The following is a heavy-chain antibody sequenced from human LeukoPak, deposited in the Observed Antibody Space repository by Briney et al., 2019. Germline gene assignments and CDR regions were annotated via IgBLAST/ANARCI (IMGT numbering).Heavy chain of an antibody. CDR1: GGSISSYY. D-gene: IGHD2-2*01. V-gene: IGHV4-39*01. CDR3: ASLWPYQLSAFDI. Sequence: PSETLSLTCTVSGGSISSYYWGWIRQPPGKGLEWIGSIYYSGSTYYNPSLKSRVTISVDTSKNQFSLKLSSVTAADTAVYYCASLWPYQLSAFDIWGQGTMVTVSS. J-gene: IGHJ3*02. CDR2: IYYSGST.